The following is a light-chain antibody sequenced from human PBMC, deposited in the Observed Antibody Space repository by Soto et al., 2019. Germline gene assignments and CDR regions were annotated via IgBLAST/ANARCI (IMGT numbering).Light chain of an antibody. J-gene: IGKJ5*01. Sequence: EIVLTQSPGTLSLSPGERATLSCRASHSVSSSYLAWYQQKPGQAPRLLIYGASSRATGIPDRFSGSGSGTDVTLTISRLEPEDFAVYYCQQSGSSPPITFGQGTRLEIK. CDR2: GAS. CDR1: HSVSSSY. CDR3: QQSGSSPPIT. V-gene: IGKV3-20*01.